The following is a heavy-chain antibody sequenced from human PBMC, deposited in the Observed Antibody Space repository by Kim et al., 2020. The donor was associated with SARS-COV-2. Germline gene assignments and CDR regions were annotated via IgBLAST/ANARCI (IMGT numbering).Heavy chain of an antibody. J-gene: IGHJ3*02. D-gene: IGHD6-13*01. CDR3: ASDAYSSRGAFDI. CDR2: IYHSGST. V-gene: IGHV4-4*02. Sequence: SETLSLTCAVSGGSISSSNWWSWVRQPPGKGLEWIGEIYHSGSTNYNPYLKSRVTISVDKSKNQFSLKLSSVTAADTAVYYCASDAYSSRGAFDIWGQGTMVTVSS. CDR1: GGSISSSNW.